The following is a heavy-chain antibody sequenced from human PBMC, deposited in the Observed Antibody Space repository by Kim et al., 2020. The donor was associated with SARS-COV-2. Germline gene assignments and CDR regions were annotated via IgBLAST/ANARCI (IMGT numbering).Heavy chain of an antibody. CDR1: GGSISSSSYY. J-gene: IGHJ5*02. D-gene: IGHD3-10*01. Sequence: SETLSLTCTVSGGSISSSSYYWGWIRQPPGKGLEWIGSIYYSGSTYYNPSLKSRVTISVDTSKNQFSLKLSSVTAADTAVYYCARHWGSETRNNWFDPWGQGTLVTVSS. CDR2: IYYSGST. CDR3: ARHWGSETRNNWFDP. V-gene: IGHV4-39*01.